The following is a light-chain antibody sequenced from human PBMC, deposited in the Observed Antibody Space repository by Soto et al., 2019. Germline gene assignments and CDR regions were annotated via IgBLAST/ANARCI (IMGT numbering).Light chain of an antibody. J-gene: IGKJ5*01. CDR3: QQYGSPIT. Sequence: EIVLTQSPGTLSLSPGERATLSCRASQSVSSSYLAWYQQKPGQAPRLLIYGASSRATGIPDRFSGSGSGTDFTLTISRQEPEDFAVYYCQQYGSPITFGQGTRLEIK. V-gene: IGKV3-20*01. CDR2: GAS. CDR1: QSVSSSY.